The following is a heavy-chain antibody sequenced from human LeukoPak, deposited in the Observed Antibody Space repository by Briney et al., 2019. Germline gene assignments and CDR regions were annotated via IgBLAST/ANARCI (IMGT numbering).Heavy chain of an antibody. CDR3: ARGFGDY. CDR1: GFTFSSYW. CDR2: INHNGNVN. V-gene: IGHV3-7*03. Sequence: GGSLRLSCAASGFTFSSYWMNWARQAPGKGLEWVASINHNGNVNYYVDSVKGRFTISRDNAKNSLYLQMNSLRAEDTALYYCARGFGDYWGQGTLVTVSS. D-gene: IGHD3-10*01. J-gene: IGHJ4*02.